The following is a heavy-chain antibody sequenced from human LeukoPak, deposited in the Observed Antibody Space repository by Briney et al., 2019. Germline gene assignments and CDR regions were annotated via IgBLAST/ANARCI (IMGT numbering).Heavy chain of an antibody. V-gene: IGHV3-30-3*01. Sequence: PGTSLRLSCAAPGFTFSTYAIHWVRQAPGKGLEWVTVISFDGNNKYYADSVRGRFTISRDNSKNTVYLQMNSLRTEDTAIYYCAKDRAPGGNYYDFSDWGQGTLVTVSS. J-gene: IGHJ4*02. D-gene: IGHD1-26*01. CDR3: AKDRAPGGNYYDFSD. CDR1: GFTFSTYA. CDR2: ISFDGNNK.